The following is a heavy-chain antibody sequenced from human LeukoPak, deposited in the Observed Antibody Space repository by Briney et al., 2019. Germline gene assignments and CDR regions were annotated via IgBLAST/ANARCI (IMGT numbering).Heavy chain of an antibody. Sequence: SETLSLTCTVSGGSISSDHWNWIRQPPGKGLEWIGYVYYSGNTNSNPYLKSRVTISVDTSKNQFSLKLNSVTAADTAVYYCARQGGIAARQYFYGMDVLGQGTTVTVSS. CDR3: ARQGGIAARQYFYGMDV. J-gene: IGHJ6*02. CDR1: GGSISSDH. D-gene: IGHD6-6*01. V-gene: IGHV4-59*08. CDR2: VYYSGNT.